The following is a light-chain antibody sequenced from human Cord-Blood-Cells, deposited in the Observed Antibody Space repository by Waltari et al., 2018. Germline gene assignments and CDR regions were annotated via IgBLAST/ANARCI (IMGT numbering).Light chain of an antibody. Sequence: DIVMTQPPLSLPVTPGEPASISCRSSQSLLHRNGYNYLDWYLQKPGQSPQLLIYLGSNRASGVPDRFSGSGSGTDFTLKISRVEAEDVGVYYCMQALQTPYTFGQGTKLEIK. CDR3: MQALQTPYT. CDR1: QSLLHRNGYNY. V-gene: IGKV2-28*01. CDR2: LGS. J-gene: IGKJ2*01.